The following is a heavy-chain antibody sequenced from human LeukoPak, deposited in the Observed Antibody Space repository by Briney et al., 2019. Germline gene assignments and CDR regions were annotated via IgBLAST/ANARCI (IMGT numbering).Heavy chain of an antibody. D-gene: IGHD3-22*01. CDR1: GFTFSSYA. J-gene: IGHJ4*02. Sequence: GGSLRLSCAASGFTFSSYAMSWVRQAPGKGLEWVSAISGSGGSTYYADSVRGRFTISRDNSKNTLYLQMNSLRAEDTAVYYCAKQRGSSGYYYFDYWGQGTLVTVSS. CDR3: AKQRGSSGYYYFDY. V-gene: IGHV3-23*01. CDR2: ISGSGGST.